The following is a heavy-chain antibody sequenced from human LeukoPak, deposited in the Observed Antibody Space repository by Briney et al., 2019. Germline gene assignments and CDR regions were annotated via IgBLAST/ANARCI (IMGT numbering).Heavy chain of an antibody. D-gene: IGHD1-26*01. V-gene: IGHV4-59*01. CDR3: ARGSGSYYRYDY. Sequence: SETLSLTCTVSGASMSSYFWTWIRQPPGKGLEWIGNVYYSGNTFYNPSLRSRVTISVDTSKNQFSLKLSSVTAADTAVYYCARGSGSYYRYDYWGQGTLVTVSS. J-gene: IGHJ4*02. CDR2: VYYSGNT. CDR1: GASMSSYF.